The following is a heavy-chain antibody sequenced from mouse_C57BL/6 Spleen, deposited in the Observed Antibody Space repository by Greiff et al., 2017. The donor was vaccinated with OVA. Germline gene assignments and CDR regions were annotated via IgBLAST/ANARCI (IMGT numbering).Heavy chain of an antibody. V-gene: IGHV10-1*01. CDR1: GFSFNTYA. Sequence: VQLKEPGGGLVQPKGSLKPSCAASGFSFNTYAMNWVRQAPGQGLEWVARIRSKSNNYATYYADSVKDRFTISRNDSESMLYLQMNNRKTEATAMYYCVRHGTGFDYWGPGTTLTVSS. CDR3: VRHGTGFDY. CDR2: IRSKSNNYAT. D-gene: IGHD4-1*01. J-gene: IGHJ2*01.